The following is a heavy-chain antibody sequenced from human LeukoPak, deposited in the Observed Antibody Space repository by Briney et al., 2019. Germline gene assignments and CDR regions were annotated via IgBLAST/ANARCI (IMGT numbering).Heavy chain of an antibody. Sequence: SETLSLTCTVSGGSISSSSYYWGWIRQPPGKGLEWIGSIYYSGSTYYNPSLKSRVTISVDTSKNQFSLKLSSVTAADTAVYYCARALAFGGVDYWGQGTLVTVSS. V-gene: IGHV4-39*07. CDR2: IYYSGST. CDR3: ARALAFGGVDY. D-gene: IGHD3-16*01. CDR1: GGSISSSSYY. J-gene: IGHJ4*02.